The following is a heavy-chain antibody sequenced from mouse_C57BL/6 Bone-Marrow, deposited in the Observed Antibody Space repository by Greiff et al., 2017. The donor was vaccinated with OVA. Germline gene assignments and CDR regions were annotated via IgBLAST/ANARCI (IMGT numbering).Heavy chain of an antibody. CDR1: GYTFTSYW. CDR3: ARGTTVVAPGWYFDV. CDR2: FDPNSGGT. J-gene: IGHJ1*03. V-gene: IGHV1-72*01. D-gene: IGHD1-1*01. Sequence: QVQLQQPGAELVKPGASVKLSCKASGYTFTSYWMHWVKQRPGRGLEWIGRFDPNSGGTKYNEKFKSKATLTVDKPSSTAYMQLSSLTSEDSAVYYCARGTTVVAPGWYFDVWGTGTTVTVSS.